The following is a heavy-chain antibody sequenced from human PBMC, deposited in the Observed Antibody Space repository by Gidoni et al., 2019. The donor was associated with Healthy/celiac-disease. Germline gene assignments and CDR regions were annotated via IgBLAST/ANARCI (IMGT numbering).Heavy chain of an antibody. J-gene: IGHJ4*02. CDR1: AFTVNSYS. CDR2: ITNSGGYS. D-gene: IGHD2-21*02. CDR3: AKAGKPGIPFDY. Sequence: EVQLLESGGGFIQHRGSLRLSCAASAFTVNSYSMTWVRQAPGKGLEWDSGITNSGGYSAYADSVKGRFTTSRDNSKNTLYLQMNSLSAEDTAVYYCAKAGKPGIPFDYWGQGTLVTVS. V-gene: IGHV3-23*01.